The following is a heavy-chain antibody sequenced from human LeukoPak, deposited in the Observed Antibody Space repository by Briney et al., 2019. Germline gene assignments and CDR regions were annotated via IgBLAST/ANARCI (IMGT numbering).Heavy chain of an antibody. V-gene: IGHV4-39*07. J-gene: IGHJ4*02. Sequence: PSETLSLTCTVSGGSISSSSYYWGWIRQPPGKGLEWIGSIYYSGSTYYNPSLKSRVTISVDTSKNQFSLKLSSVTAADTAVYYCARIGVLSGSYQGDYWGQGTLVTVSS. CDR2: IYYSGST. D-gene: IGHD1-26*01. CDR1: GGSISSSSYY. CDR3: ARIGVLSGSYQGDY.